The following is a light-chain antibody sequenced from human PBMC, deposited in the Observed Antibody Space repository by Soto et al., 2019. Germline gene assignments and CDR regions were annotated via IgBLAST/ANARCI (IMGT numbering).Light chain of an antibody. CDR1: QGISNY. V-gene: IGKV1-27*01. CDR2: AAS. J-gene: IGKJ1*01. Sequence: DLQMTQSPSSLSASVGDTVTITCRASQGISNYLAWYQQKPGQVPNLLIYAASTLQSGVPSRFSGSGPGTDFTLTISSLRPEDVATYYCQKYNNAPRTFGQGTKVEI. CDR3: QKYNNAPRT.